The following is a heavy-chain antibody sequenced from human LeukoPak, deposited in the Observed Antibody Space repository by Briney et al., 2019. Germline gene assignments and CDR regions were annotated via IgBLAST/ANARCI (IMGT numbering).Heavy chain of an antibody. CDR3: AKGLETESRLDS. V-gene: IGHV3-23*01. J-gene: IGHJ4*02. D-gene: IGHD1-1*01. Sequence: GGPLRLSCAASGFTFSSYTMYWVRQAPGKGLEWVSGIRHSDGNTYYADSVKGRFTISSDKSKNTLFLQMNSLRAEDTALYYCAKGLETESRLDSWGQGTLVTVSS. CDR2: IRHSDGNT. CDR1: GFTFSSYT.